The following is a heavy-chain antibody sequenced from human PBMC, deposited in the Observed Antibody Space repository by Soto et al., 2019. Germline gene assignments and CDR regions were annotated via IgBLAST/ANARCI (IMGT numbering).Heavy chain of an antibody. V-gene: IGHV4-59*01. CDR1: GGSISSYY. D-gene: IGHD2-15*01. Sequence: QVQLQESGPGLVKPSETLSLTCTVSGGSISSYYWSWIRQPPGKGLEWIGYIYYSGSTNYNPSLKSRFTISVDTSKTQFSLKLSSVTAADTAVYYCARVVLGYCSGGSCYSGYSWFDPWGQGTLVTVSS. CDR3: ARVVLGYCSGGSCYSGYSWFDP. J-gene: IGHJ5*02. CDR2: IYYSGST.